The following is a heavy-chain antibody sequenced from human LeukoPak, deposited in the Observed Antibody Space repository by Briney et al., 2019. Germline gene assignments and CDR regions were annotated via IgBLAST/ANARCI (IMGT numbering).Heavy chain of an antibody. CDR3: ARRQVGVLSGDFYYNYMDV. J-gene: IGHJ6*03. Sequence: SETLSLTCTVSGGSISSGGYYWSWIRQHPGKGLEWIGYIYYSGRTYYNPSLKSRVTISVDTSKNQFSLKLTSVTAADTAIYYCARRQVGVLSGDFYYNYMDVWGKGTTVTVSS. CDR2: IYYSGRT. CDR1: GGSISSGGYY. D-gene: IGHD1-26*01. V-gene: IGHV4-61*08.